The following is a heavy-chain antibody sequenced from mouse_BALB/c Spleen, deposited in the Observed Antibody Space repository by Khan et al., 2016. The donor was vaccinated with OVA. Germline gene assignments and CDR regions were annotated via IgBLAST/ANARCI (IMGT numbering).Heavy chain of an antibody. Sequence: VQRQESGPDLVKPSQSLSLTCTVTGYSITRGYSWHWIRQFPGNKLEWMGYIHYSESTSYNPSLKSRISITRDTSKNQFFLQLNSVTTEYTATXYCAGGFPTYWGQGTLVTVSA. CDR3: AGGFPTY. V-gene: IGHV3-1*02. CDR1: GYSITRGYS. CDR2: IHYSEST. J-gene: IGHJ3*01.